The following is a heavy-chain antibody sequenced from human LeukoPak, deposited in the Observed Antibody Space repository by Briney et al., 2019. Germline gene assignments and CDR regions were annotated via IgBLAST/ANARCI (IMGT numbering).Heavy chain of an antibody. J-gene: IGHJ4*02. Sequence: PSETLSLTCTVSGVSISSSSYYWGWIRQPPGKGLEWIGSIYYSGSTYSNPSLKSRVTISVDTSENQYSLKLSSVTAADTAVYYCARRGYCSGGICYSLSGYDSWGQGTLVTVSS. CDR1: GVSISSSSYY. D-gene: IGHD2-15*01. CDR2: IYYSGST. V-gene: IGHV4-39*01. CDR3: ARRGYCSGGICYSLSGYDS.